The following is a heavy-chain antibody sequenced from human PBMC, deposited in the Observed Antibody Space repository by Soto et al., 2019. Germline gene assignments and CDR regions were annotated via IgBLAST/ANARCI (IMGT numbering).Heavy chain of an antibody. Sequence: ASVKVSCKASGYTFTSYAMHWVRQAPGQRLEWMGWIDAGNGNTKYSQKFQGRVTITRDTSASTAYMELSSLRSEDTAVYYCARSSSSGDWFDPWGQGTLGTVSS. J-gene: IGHJ5*02. D-gene: IGHD6-6*01. V-gene: IGHV1-3*01. CDR3: ARSSSSGDWFDP. CDR2: IDAGNGNT. CDR1: GYTFTSYA.